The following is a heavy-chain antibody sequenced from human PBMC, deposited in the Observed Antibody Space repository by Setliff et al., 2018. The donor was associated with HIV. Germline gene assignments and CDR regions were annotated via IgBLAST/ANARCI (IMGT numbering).Heavy chain of an antibody. J-gene: IGHJ5*02. Sequence: RGESLKISCKGFGYSFTSYLIAWVRRTPGKGLEWMGNIHPRDSDTRYSPSFQGQVTLSVDKSISTAYLQWSSLKASDTAMYYCVRHVSSSAVFDPWGQGTLVTVSS. CDR1: GYSFTSYL. CDR3: VRHVSSSAVFDP. CDR2: IHPRDSDT. D-gene: IGHD3-10*01. V-gene: IGHV5-51*01.